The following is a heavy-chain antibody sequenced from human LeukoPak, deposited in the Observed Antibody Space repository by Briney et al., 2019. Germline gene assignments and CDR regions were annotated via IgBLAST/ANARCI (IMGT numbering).Heavy chain of an antibody. J-gene: IGHJ4*02. Sequence: SETLSLTCTVSGGSISSGDYYWSWIRQPPGKGLEWIGYIYYSGGTYYNPSLKSRVTISVDTSKNQFSLKLSSVTAADTAVYYCARGGRYFDWLLSDNGRFWFDYWGQGTLVTVSS. D-gene: IGHD3-9*01. CDR2: IYYSGGT. CDR1: GGSISSGDYY. CDR3: ARGGRYFDWLLSDNGRFWFDY. V-gene: IGHV4-30-4*01.